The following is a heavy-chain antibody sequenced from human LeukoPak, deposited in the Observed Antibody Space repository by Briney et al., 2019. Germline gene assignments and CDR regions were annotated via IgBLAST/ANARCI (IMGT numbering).Heavy chain of an antibody. CDR1: GYTFTGYY. Sequence: ASVKVSCKASGYTFTGYYMHWVRQAPGQGLEWMGWINPNSGGTNYAQKFQGRVTMTRDTSISTAYMELSRLRSDDTAVYYCAVSSSYYYYYMDVWGKGTTVTISS. V-gene: IGHV1-2*02. J-gene: IGHJ6*03. D-gene: IGHD6-13*01. CDR2: INPNSGGT. CDR3: AVSSSYYYYYMDV.